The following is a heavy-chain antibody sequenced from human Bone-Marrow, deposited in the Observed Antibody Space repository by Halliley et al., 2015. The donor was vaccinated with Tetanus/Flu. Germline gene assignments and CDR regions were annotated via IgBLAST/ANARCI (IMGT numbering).Heavy chain of an antibody. V-gene: IGHV2-5*01. CDR2: IYWNDDK. Sequence: LVKPTQTLTLTCTLSGLSLSSNGVGVGWIRQPPGKALEWLALIYWNDDKRYSPSLKSRLTITKDTSKNQVVLTMTNMDAVDTATYFCSNTPAPLGEKFFDSWGQGILVTVSS. J-gene: IGHJ4*02. CDR1: GLSLSSNGVG. CDR3: SNTPAPLGEKFFDS. D-gene: IGHD3-10*01.